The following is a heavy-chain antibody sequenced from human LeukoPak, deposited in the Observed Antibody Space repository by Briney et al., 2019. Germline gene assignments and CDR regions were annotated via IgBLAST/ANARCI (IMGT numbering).Heavy chain of an antibody. Sequence: GGSLRLSCAASGFTFSSYAMHWVRQAPGKGPEYVSAISSNGGSTYYANSVKGRFTISRDNSKNTLYLQMGSLRAEDMAVYYCARGPDYWGQGTLVTVSS. CDR3: ARGPDY. CDR2: ISSNGGST. J-gene: IGHJ4*02. CDR1: GFTFSSYA. V-gene: IGHV3-64*01.